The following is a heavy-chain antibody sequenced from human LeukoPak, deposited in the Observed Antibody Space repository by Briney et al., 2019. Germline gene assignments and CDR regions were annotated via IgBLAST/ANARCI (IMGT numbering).Heavy chain of an antibody. CDR2: INTNSGGT. D-gene: IGHD5-18*01. Sequence: ASVKVSCKASGYTFTGYYMHWVRQAPGQGLEWMGWINTNSGGTNYAQKFQGRVTMTRDTSISTAYMELSRLRSDDTAVYYCARTPRSIRLVTTGGSNWFDPWGQGTLVTVPS. V-gene: IGHV1-2*02. CDR3: ARTPRSIRLVTTGGSNWFDP. J-gene: IGHJ5*02. CDR1: GYTFTGYY.